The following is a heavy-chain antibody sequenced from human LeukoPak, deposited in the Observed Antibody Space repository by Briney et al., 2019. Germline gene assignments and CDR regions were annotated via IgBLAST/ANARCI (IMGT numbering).Heavy chain of an antibody. Sequence: GGSLRLSCAASGFTFSNAWMSWVRQAPGKGLEWVGRIKSKTDGGTTDYAAPVKGRFTISRDDSKNTLYLQMNSLKTEDTAVYYCTTYYDILTGYYIPDYFDYWGQGTLVTVSS. CDR2: IKSKTDGGTT. J-gene: IGHJ4*02. V-gene: IGHV3-15*01. CDR1: GFTFSNAW. D-gene: IGHD3-9*01. CDR3: TTYYDILTGYYIPDYFDY.